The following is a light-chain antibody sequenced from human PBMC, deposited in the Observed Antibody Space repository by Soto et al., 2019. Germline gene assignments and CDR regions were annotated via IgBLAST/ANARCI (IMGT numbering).Light chain of an antibody. Sequence: DAVLTQSPLSLPVTLGQPASISCRSSQSLVDNDGNTYLNWFQQRPGQSPRRLIYKVSNRDSGVPDRFSGSESGTDFTLKISRVEAEDVVVYYCMQTTHWPRTFGQGTKVEIK. CDR2: KVS. CDR1: QSLVDNDGNTY. J-gene: IGKJ1*01. V-gene: IGKV2-30*01. CDR3: MQTTHWPRT.